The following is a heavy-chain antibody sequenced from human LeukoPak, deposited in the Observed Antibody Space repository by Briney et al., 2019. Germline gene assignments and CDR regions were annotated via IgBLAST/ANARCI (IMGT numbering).Heavy chain of an antibody. V-gene: IGHV3-66*02. J-gene: IGHJ6*03. CDR1: GFTVSSNY. CDR2: IYSGGST. Sequence: GGSLRLSCAASGFTVSSNYMSWVRQAPGKGLEWVAVIYSGGSTYYADSVNSRFTISRHNTKNTLYLQMNSLRAEDTAVYYCARVPSLMDVWGKGTTVTVSS. CDR3: ARVPSLMDV.